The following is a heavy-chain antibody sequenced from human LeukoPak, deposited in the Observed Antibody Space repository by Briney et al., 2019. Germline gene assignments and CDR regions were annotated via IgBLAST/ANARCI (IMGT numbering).Heavy chain of an antibody. Sequence: GGSLRLSCAASGFTFSSYSMNWVRQAPGKGLEWVSSISSSSSYIYYADSVKGRFTISRDNAKNSLYLQMNSLRAKDTAVYYCAGDSVRDIVLMVYAPFDYWGQGTLVTVSS. CDR3: AGDSVRDIVLMVYAPFDY. CDR2: ISSSSSYI. D-gene: IGHD2-8*01. J-gene: IGHJ4*02. CDR1: GFTFSSYS. V-gene: IGHV3-21*01.